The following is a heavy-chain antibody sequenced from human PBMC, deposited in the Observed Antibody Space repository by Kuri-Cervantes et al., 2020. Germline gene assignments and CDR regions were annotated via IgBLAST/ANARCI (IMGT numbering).Heavy chain of an antibody. Sequence: ASVKVSCKASGYTFTSYYMHWVRQAPGQGLEWMGIINPSGGSTSYAQKFQGRVTMTRDTSTSTVNMELSRLRYDDTAVYYCARARDILLDVWGKGTTVTVSS. D-gene: IGHD3-9*01. CDR2: INPSGGST. CDR1: GYTFTSYY. CDR3: ARARDILLDV. J-gene: IGHJ6*04. V-gene: IGHV1-46*01.